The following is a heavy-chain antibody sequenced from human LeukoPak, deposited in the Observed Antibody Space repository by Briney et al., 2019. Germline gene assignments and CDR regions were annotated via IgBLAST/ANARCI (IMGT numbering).Heavy chain of an antibody. CDR1: GFTFDDYA. Sequence: PGRSLRLSCAASGFTFDDYAMHWVRQAPGKGLEWVSSISSGSSYIYYADSVKGRFTISRDNAKNSLYLQMNSLRAEDTAVYYCARDDIAVATCFDYWGQGTLVTVSS. CDR3: ARDDIAVATCFDY. D-gene: IGHD6-19*01. CDR2: ISSGSSYI. J-gene: IGHJ4*02. V-gene: IGHV3-21*01.